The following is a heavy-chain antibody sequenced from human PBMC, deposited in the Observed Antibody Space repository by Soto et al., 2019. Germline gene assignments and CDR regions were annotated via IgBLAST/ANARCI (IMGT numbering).Heavy chain of an antibody. CDR1: GGSFSGYY. Sequence: KPSETLSLTCAVYGGSFSGYYWSWIRQPPGKGLEWIGEINHSGSTNYNPSLKSRVTISVDTSKNQFSLKLSSVTAADTAVYYCASAVVITPGYFDYWGQGTLVTVSS. CDR3: ASAVVITPGYFDY. CDR2: INHSGST. J-gene: IGHJ4*02. V-gene: IGHV4-34*01. D-gene: IGHD3-22*01.